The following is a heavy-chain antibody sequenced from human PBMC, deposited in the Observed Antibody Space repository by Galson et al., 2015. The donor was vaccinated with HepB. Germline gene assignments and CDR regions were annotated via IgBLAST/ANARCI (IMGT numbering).Heavy chain of an antibody. CDR2: INPSGGST. V-gene: IGHV1-46*01. J-gene: IGHJ6*02. Sequence: SVKVSCKASGYTFTNFAMHWVRQAPGQGLEWLGIINPSGGSTTYAQKFQGRLTMTRDTSTRTVYMQLSSLRSEDTAVYYCARVLSFAKYGMDVWGQGTTVTVSS. CDR1: GYTFTNFA. CDR3: ARVLSFAKYGMDV. D-gene: IGHD3-3*02.